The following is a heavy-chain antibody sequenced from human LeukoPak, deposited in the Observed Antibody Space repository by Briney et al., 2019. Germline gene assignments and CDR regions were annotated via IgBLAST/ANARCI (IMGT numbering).Heavy chain of an antibody. Sequence: PGGSLRLSCAASGFTFSSYAMSWVRQAPGKGLEWVSAISGSGGSTYYADSVKGRFTISRDNSKNTLYLQMNSLRAEDTAVYYCAKDLVRLRHYNDSSGYYHFDYWGQGTLVTVSS. V-gene: IGHV3-23*01. CDR1: GFTFSSYA. D-gene: IGHD3-22*01. J-gene: IGHJ4*02. CDR2: ISGSGGST. CDR3: AKDLVRLRHYNDSSGYYHFDY.